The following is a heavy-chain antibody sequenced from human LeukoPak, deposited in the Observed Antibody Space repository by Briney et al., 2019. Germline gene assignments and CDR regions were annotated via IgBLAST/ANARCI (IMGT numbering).Heavy chain of an antibody. CDR2: INPSGGST. J-gene: IGHJ4*02. D-gene: IGHD4-11*01. Sequence: ASVKVSCKASGYTFTNYFIHWVRQAPGQGLEWMGIINPSGGSTSYAQKFQGTVTMTRDTSTNTVYMELSSLRSEDTAVYYCARDYSNARAFDYWGQGTLLSVSS. CDR1: GYTFTNYF. V-gene: IGHV1-46*01. CDR3: ARDYSNARAFDY.